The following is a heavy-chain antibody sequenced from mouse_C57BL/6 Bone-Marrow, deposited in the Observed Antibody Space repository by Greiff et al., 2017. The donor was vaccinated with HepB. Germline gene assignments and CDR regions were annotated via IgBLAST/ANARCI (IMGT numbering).Heavy chain of an antibody. V-gene: IGHV1-61*01. CDR1: GYTFTSYW. Sequence: QVQLKQPGAELVRPGSSVKLSCKASGYTFTSYWMDWVKQRPGLGLEWIGNIYPSDSETHYNQKFKDKDTLTVDKSSSTAYMQLSSLTSEDSAVYYCARAPYGNYLYYFDYWGQGTTLTVSS. D-gene: IGHD2-1*01. J-gene: IGHJ2*01. CDR2: IYPSDSET. CDR3: ARAPYGNYLYYFDY.